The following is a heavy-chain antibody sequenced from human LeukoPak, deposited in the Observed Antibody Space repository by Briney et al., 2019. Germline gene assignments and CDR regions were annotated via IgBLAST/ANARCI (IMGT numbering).Heavy chain of an antibody. D-gene: IGHD3-16*01. V-gene: IGHV1-69*04. CDR2: IIPILGIA. Sequence: GSSVKVSCKASGGTFISYTISWVRQAPGQGLEWMGRIIPILGIANYAQKFQGRVTITADKSTSTAYMELSSLRSEDTAVYYCAREHGGYAFDIWGQGTMVTVSS. CDR3: AREHGGYAFDI. J-gene: IGHJ3*02. CDR1: GGTFISYT.